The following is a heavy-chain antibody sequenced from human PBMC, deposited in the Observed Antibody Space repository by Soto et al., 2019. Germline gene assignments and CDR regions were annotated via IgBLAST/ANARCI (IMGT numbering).Heavy chain of an antibody. CDR3: SRSLVA. V-gene: IGHV4-34*01. Sequence: QVQLQQWGAGLLKPSETLSLTCAVYGGSLSNSHWSWIRQPPGKGLEWIGEINDSGSTNYNSSLKSRVTISIDTSKNQFSLKLNSLTAADTAVYYCSRSLVAWGQGTLVTVSS. CDR1: GGSLSNSH. D-gene: IGHD2-8*02. CDR2: INDSGST. J-gene: IGHJ5*02.